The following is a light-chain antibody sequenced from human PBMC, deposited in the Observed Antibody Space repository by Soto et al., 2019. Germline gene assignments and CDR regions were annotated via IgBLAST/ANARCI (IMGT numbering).Light chain of an antibody. CDR1: SSDVGGYNY. V-gene: IGLV2-11*01. Sequence: QSALTQPRSVSGSPGQSVTISCTGTSSDVGGYNYVSWYQQHPGKAPKLMIYDVSKRPSGVPDRFSGSKSGNTASLTISGPQAGDEGEYYCCSYAGSYTLVFGGGTKLTVL. CDR2: DVS. CDR3: CSYAGSYTLV. J-gene: IGLJ2*01.